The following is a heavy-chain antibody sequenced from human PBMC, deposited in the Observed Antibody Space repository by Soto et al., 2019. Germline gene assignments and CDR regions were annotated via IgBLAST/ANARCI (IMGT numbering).Heavy chain of an antibody. CDR1: GGTFSSYA. D-gene: IGHD2-15*01. CDR3: ARDRDCSGGSCYYAFDI. J-gene: IGHJ3*02. CDR2: IIPIFGTA. Sequence: QVQLVQSGAEVKKPGSSVKVSCKASGGTFSSYAISWVRQAPGQGLEWMGGIIPIFGTANYAQKFQGRVTITADESTSTAYMELSSLRSEDTAVYYCARDRDCSGGSCYYAFDIWGQGTMVTVSS. V-gene: IGHV1-69*01.